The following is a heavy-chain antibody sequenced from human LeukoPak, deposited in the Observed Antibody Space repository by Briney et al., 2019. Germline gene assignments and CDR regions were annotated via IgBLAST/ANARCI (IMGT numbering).Heavy chain of an antibody. D-gene: IGHD3-10*01. CDR3: ARLRTHGSGSYPDY. CDR1: GGSISSYY. J-gene: IGHJ4*02. V-gene: IGHV4-59*12. CDR2: IYYSGST. Sequence: PSETLSLTCTVSGGSISSYYWSWIRQPPGKGLEWIGYIYYSGSTNYNPSLKSRVTISVDTSKNQFSLKLSSVTAADTAVYYCARLRTHGSGSYPDYWGQGTLVTVSS.